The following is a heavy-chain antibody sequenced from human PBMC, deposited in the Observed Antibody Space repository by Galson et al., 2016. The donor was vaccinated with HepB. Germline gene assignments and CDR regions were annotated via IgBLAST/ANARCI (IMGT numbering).Heavy chain of an antibody. CDR1: GFTVSSSY. Sequence: SLRLSCAASGFTVSSSYMSWVRQAPGKGLEWVSLIYVNSTTYYADSVKGRFTISRDASKNTLCLQMNSLRVEDTAVYYCARGITLFGEVMPSHLVYMGVWGKGTTVTVSS. V-gene: IGHV3-53*01. D-gene: IGHD3-3*01. CDR3: ARGITLFGEVMPSHLVYMGV. CDR2: IYVNSTT. J-gene: IGHJ6*03.